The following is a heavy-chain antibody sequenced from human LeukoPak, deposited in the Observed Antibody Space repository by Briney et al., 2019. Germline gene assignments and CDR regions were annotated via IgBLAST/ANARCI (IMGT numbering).Heavy chain of an antibody. V-gene: IGHV4-30-2*01. J-gene: IGHJ4*02. Sequence: PSETLSLTCTVFGGSISSGGYYWSWIRQPPGKGLEWIGYIYHSGSTYYNPSLKSRVTISVDRSKNQFSLKLSSVTAADTAVYYCARMTTVVTVDYWGQGTLVTVSS. CDR2: IYHSGST. D-gene: IGHD4-23*01. CDR1: GGSISSGGYY. CDR3: ARMTTVVTVDY.